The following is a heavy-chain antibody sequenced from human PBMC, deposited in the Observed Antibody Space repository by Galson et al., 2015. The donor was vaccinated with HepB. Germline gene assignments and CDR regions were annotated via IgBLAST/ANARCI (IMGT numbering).Heavy chain of an antibody. CDR1: GGSISSYY. CDR3: ARGGGKKYFDY. D-gene: IGHD4-23*01. V-gene: IGHV4-59*08. Sequence: QVQLQESGPGLVKPSETLSLTCTVSGGSISSYYWSWIRQPPGKGLEWIGYIYYSGSTNYNPSLKSRVTISVDTSKNQFSLKLSSVTAADTAVYYCARGGGKKYFDYWGQGTLVTVSS. J-gene: IGHJ4*02. CDR2: IYYSGST.